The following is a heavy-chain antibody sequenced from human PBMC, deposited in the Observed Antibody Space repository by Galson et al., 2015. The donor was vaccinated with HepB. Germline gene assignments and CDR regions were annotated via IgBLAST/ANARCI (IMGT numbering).Heavy chain of an antibody. CDR3: ARDYASSWYFNHYYGMDV. Sequence: SLRLSCAASGFTFSGYAMRWVRQAPGKGLEWVAVISYDGSNKYYADSVKGRFTISRDNSKNTLYLQMNSLRAEDTAVYYCARDYASSWYFNHYYGMDVWGQGTTVTVSS. CDR2: ISYDGSNK. V-gene: IGHV3-30*04. J-gene: IGHJ6*02. D-gene: IGHD6-13*01. CDR1: GFTFSGYA.